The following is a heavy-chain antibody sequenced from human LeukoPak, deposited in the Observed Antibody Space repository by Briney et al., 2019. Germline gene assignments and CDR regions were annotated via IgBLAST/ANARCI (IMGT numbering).Heavy chain of an antibody. CDR2: ISWNSGSI. CDR3: AKQRYYYDFWSGPADFGMDV. J-gene: IGHJ6*02. D-gene: IGHD3-3*01. CDR1: GFTFDDYA. V-gene: IGHV3-9*01. Sequence: GRSLRLSCAASGFTFDDYAMHWVRQAPGKGLERVSGISWNSGSIGYADSVKGRFTISRDNAKNSLYLQMSSLRAEDTALYYCAKQRYYYDFWSGPADFGMDVWGQGTTVTVSS.